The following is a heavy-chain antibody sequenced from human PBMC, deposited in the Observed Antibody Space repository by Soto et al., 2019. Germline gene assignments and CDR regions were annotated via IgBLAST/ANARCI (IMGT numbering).Heavy chain of an antibody. CDR3: ATSFGSGSRAFDY. CDR1: GDTFNFYT. V-gene: IGHV1-69*02. CDR2: LNPIRSFS. Sequence: QVQLVQSGAEVKKPWSSVKVSCKASGDTFNFYTINWVRQAPGLGLEWMGRLNPIRSFSNSALKFQGRVTLTPDKXTSTAYMVRSSLRSEDTAIYDCATSFGSGSRAFDYWGQGALVTVSS. J-gene: IGHJ4*02. D-gene: IGHD3-10*01.